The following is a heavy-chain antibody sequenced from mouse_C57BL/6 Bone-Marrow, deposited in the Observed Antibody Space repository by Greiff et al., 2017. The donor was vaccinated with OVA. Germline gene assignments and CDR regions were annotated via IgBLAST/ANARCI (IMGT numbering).Heavy chain of an antibody. CDR2: INYDGSST. D-gene: IGHD1-1*01. Sequence: EVQRVESEGGLVQPGSSMKLSCTASGFTFSDYYMAWVRQVPEKGLEWVANINYDGSSTYYLDSLKSRFIISRDNAKNILYLQMSSLKSEDTATYYCASFTTGGYFDVWGTGTTVTVSS. J-gene: IGHJ1*03. CDR1: GFTFSDYY. V-gene: IGHV5-16*01. CDR3: ASFTTGGYFDV.